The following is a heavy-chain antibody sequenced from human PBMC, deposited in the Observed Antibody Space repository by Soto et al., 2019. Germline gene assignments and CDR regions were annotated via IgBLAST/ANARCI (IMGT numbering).Heavy chain of an antibody. D-gene: IGHD1-26*01. CDR2: IHPSGRST. CDR1: GYTFSNYY. CDR3: VRNPVGLNGDQ. V-gene: IGHV1-46*01. Sequence: QVQLVQSGAEVKKPGASVTASCKTSGYTFSNYYIYWGRQAPGQGLECVAVIHPSGRSTVYAQKFQGRVTVPADTSTSTVYMERSTLMSEYTAVYFCVRNPVGLNGDQWRQATLLNVS. J-gene: IGHJ5*02.